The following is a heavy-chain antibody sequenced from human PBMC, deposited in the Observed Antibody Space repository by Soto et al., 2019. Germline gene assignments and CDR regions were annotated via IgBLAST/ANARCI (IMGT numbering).Heavy chain of an antibody. Sequence: QVQLQESGPGLVKPSGTLSLTCAVSGGSISSSHWWTWVRQSPGKGLEYIGEISHSGTSNSNPSRKSRVTLSLDKSKNHFSLTLTSVTAADTAVYYCARVVLTITRGAFDAWGQGTLVIVSS. V-gene: IGHV4-4*02. D-gene: IGHD3-9*01. CDR1: GGSISSSHW. CDR3: ARVVLTITRGAFDA. CDR2: ISHSGTS. J-gene: IGHJ3*01.